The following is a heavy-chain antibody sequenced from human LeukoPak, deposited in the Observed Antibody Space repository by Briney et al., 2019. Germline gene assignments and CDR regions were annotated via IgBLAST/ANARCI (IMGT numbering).Heavy chain of an antibody. CDR3: ARQKLRSYYGMDV. V-gene: IGHV3-7*01. Sequence: RGSLRLSCAASGFTFSSYWMSWVRQAPGKGLEWVANIKQDGSEKYYVDSVKGRFTISRDNAKNSLYLQMNSLRAEDTAVYYCARQKLRSYYGMDVWGQGTTVTVSS. CDR2: IKQDGSEK. D-gene: IGHD4-17*01. CDR1: GFTFSSYW. J-gene: IGHJ6*02.